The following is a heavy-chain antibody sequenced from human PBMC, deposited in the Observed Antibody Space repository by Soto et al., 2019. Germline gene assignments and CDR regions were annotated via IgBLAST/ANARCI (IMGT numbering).Heavy chain of an antibody. D-gene: IGHD3-22*01. Sequence: PGESLKISCRGSGYSFITYWIGWVRQMPGKGLEWMGIIYPGDSDARYSPSFQGQVTISADKSISTAYLQWSSLKASDTAMYYCARLRGSDNSGYSDYWGQGTLVTVS. CDR3: ARLRGSDNSGYSDY. J-gene: IGHJ4*02. V-gene: IGHV5-51*01. CDR2: IYPGDSDA. CDR1: GYSFITYW.